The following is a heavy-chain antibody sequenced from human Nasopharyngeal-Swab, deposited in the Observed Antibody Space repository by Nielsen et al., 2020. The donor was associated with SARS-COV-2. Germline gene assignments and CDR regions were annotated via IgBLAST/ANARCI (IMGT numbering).Heavy chain of an antibody. Sequence: GGSLRLSCAASGFTFSDYYMSWIRQAPGKGLEWVSYISSSGSTIYYADSVKGRFTISRDNAKNSLYLQMNSLRAEDTAVYYCARGLDTAMLPYYGMDVWGQGTTVTASS. V-gene: IGHV3-11*01. CDR1: GFTFSDYY. J-gene: IGHJ6*02. CDR3: ARGLDTAMLPYYGMDV. D-gene: IGHD5-18*01. CDR2: ISSSGSTI.